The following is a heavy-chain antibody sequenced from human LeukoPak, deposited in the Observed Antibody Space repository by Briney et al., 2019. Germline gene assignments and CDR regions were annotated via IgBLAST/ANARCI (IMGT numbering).Heavy chain of an antibody. J-gene: IGHJ4*02. V-gene: IGHV6-1*01. Sequence: SQTLSLTCAISGDSVSSNSVTWNWIRQSPSRGLEWLGRTYYRSKWYNDYAVSVKSRIAISPETSKNQVSLQLNSVTPEDTAVYYCARGGYGMTVAQFDYWGQGTLVTVSS. CDR1: GDSVSSNSVT. CDR2: TYYRSKWYN. D-gene: IGHD6-19*01. CDR3: ARGGYGMTVAQFDY.